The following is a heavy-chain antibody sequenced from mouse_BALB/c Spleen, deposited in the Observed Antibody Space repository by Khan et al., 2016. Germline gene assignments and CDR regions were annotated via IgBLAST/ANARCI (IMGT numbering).Heavy chain of an antibody. J-gene: IGHJ2*01. Sequence: QFQLVQSGPELKKPGETVKISCKASGYTLTNYGMNWVKQAPGKVLKWMGWINTYTGKPTYSDDFKGRFAFSLETSASTAYLQINSLKNEDMATYFCARHYYGGRGNYFDYWGQGTTLTVSS. V-gene: IGHV9-1*02. CDR2: INTYTGKP. CDR3: ARHYYGGRGNYFDY. CDR1: GYTLTNYG. D-gene: IGHD1-1*01.